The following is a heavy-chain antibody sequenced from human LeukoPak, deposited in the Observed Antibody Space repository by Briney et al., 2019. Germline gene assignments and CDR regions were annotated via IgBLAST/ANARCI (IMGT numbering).Heavy chain of an antibody. Sequence: CISSSGSTIYYADSVKGRFTISRDNAKNSLYLQMNSLRAEDTAVYYCARGEYYDSSGPFDYWGQGTLVTVSS. V-gene: IGHV3-11*04. CDR3: ARGEYYDSSGPFDY. CDR2: ISSSGSTI. J-gene: IGHJ4*02. D-gene: IGHD3-22*01.